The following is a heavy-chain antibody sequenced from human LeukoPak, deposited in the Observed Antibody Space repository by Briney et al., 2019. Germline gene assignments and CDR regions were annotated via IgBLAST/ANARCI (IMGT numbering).Heavy chain of an antibody. CDR1: EFTFSDYG. CDR2: ISGSGGST. D-gene: IGHD3-10*01. V-gene: IGHV3-23*01. CDR3: AKGTLGVRGAHWFDP. Sequence: GGSLRLSCAASEFTFSDYGMHWVRQAPGKGLEWVSAISGSGGSTYYADSVKGRFTISRDNSKNTLYLQMNSLRAEDTAVYYCAKGTLGVRGAHWFDPWGQGTLVTVSS. J-gene: IGHJ5*02.